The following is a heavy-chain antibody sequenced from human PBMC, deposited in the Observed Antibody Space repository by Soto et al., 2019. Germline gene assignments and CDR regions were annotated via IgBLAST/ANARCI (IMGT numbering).Heavy chain of an antibody. CDR2: IFYDGYT. CDR3: ARLQAAVPHY. Sequence: QVQLQESSPGLVMPSETLSLTCTVSGVSISGSPYFWGWIRQPPGKRLEWIGSIFYDGYTLYTPSLKSRVTISVDTSKNQFSLKLTSVAAADTAIYFCARLQAAVPHYWGQGILVTVSS. CDR1: GVSISGSPYF. V-gene: IGHV4-39*01. D-gene: IGHD6-13*01. J-gene: IGHJ4*02.